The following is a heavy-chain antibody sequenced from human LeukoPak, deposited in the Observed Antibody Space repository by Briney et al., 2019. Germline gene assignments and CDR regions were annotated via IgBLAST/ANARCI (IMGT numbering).Heavy chain of an antibody. D-gene: IGHD6-19*01. CDR1: GYTFTSYD. CDR3: ARAQVAVAGYDAFDI. CDR2: MNPNSGNT. Sequence: ASVKVSCKASGYTFTSYDINWVRQATGQGLEWMRWMNPNSGNTGYAQKFQGRVTMTRNTSISTAYMELSSLRSEDTAVYYCARAQVAVAGYDAFDIWGQGTMVTVSS. J-gene: IGHJ3*02. V-gene: IGHV1-8*01.